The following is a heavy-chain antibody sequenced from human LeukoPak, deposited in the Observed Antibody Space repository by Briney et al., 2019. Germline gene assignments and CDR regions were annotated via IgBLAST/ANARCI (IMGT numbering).Heavy chain of an antibody. CDR3: ARGIAAAEEMDV. J-gene: IGHJ6*02. V-gene: IGHV3-21*01. Sequence: KTGGSLRLSCAASGFTFSSYSMNWVRKAPGKGLEWISSISSSRYIYYADSVKGRFTISRDNAKNSLYLQMNSLRAEDTAVYYCARGIAAAEEMDVWGQGTTVTVSS. CDR1: GFTFSSYS. CDR2: ISSSRYI. D-gene: IGHD6-13*01.